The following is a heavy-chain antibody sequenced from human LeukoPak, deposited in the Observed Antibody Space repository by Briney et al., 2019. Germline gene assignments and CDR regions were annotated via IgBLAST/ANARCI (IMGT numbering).Heavy chain of an antibody. V-gene: IGHV4-59*01. Sequence: PETLCRTCAVSDGSISSYYWNWVRQTPGKGEEWIGNIYNSGSTDYNPSLKSRVTISGNLSKKLISLKLTSVTAADTALYYCARDKGPYWYIELWGRGTLVTVSS. CDR3: ARDKGPYWYIEL. D-gene: IGHD3-16*01. CDR1: DGSISSYY. J-gene: IGHJ2*01. CDR2: IYNSGST.